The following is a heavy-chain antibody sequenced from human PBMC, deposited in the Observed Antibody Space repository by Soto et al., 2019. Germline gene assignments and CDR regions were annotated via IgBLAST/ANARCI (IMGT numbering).Heavy chain of an antibody. CDR2: IWYDGTQK. J-gene: IGHJ4*02. CDR1: GFTFNTYS. Sequence: GGSLRLSCEASGFTFNTYSMHWVRQPPGKGLEWLAAIWYDGTQKYYADSVKGRFIISRDNSKKTLYLEMNSLRAEDTAVYYSARAGGTTVTGPWHFNSWGQGTLVTVSS. CDR3: ARAGGTTVTGPWHFNS. V-gene: IGHV3-33*01. D-gene: IGHD4-17*01.